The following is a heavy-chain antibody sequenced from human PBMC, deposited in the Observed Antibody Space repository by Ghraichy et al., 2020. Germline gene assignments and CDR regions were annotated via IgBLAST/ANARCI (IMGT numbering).Heavy chain of an antibody. D-gene: IGHD3-16*02. CDR3: AKGQMGLRLGELSYFYWYFDL. V-gene: IGHV3-23*01. CDR2: ISGSGGST. Sequence: GGSLRLSCAASGFTFSSYAMSWVRQAPGKGLEWVSAISGSGGSTYYADSVKGRFTISRDNSKNTLYLQMNSLRAEDTAVYYCAKGQMGLRLGELSYFYWYFDLWGRGTLVTVSS. J-gene: IGHJ2*01. CDR1: GFTFSSYA.